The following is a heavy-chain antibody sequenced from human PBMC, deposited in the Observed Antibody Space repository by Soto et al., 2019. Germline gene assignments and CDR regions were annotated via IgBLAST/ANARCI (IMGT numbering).Heavy chain of an antibody. Sequence: GGSLRLSCAASGFTFSSYSMNWVRQAPGKGLEWVSSISSSSSYIYYADSVKGRFTISRDNAKNSLYLQMNSLRAEDTAVYYCARDHVLYDFWSGYGYYFDYWGQGTLVTVSS. J-gene: IGHJ4*02. CDR2: ISSSSSYI. V-gene: IGHV3-21*01. CDR3: ARDHVLYDFWSGYGYYFDY. CDR1: GFTFSSYS. D-gene: IGHD3-3*01.